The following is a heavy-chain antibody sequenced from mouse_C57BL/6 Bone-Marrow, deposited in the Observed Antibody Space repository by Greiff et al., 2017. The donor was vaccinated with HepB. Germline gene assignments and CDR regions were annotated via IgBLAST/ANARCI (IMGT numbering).Heavy chain of an antibody. J-gene: IGHJ3*01. CDR3: ARDLGYSWFAY. CDR1: GFTFSSYA. V-gene: IGHV5-4*01. CDR2: ISDGGSYT. D-gene: IGHD2-3*01. Sequence: EVQLVESGGGLVKPGGSLKLSCAASGFTFSSYAMSWVRQTPEKRLEWVATISDGGSYTYYPDNVKGRFTISRDNAKNNLYLQMSHLKSEDTAMYYCARDLGYSWFAYWGQGTLVTVSA.